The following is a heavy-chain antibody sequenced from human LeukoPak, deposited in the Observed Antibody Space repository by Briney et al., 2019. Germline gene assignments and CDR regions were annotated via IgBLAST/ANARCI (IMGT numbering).Heavy chain of an antibody. J-gene: IGHJ4*02. Sequence: SSETLSLTCAVYGGSFSGYYWSWIRQPPGKGLEWIGEINHSGSTNYNPSLKSRVTISVDTSKNQFSLKLSSVTAADTAVYYYARGLQLWSRSFDYWGQGTLVTVSS. CDR3: ARGLQLWSRSFDY. D-gene: IGHD5-18*01. CDR1: GGSFSGYY. V-gene: IGHV4-34*01. CDR2: INHSGST.